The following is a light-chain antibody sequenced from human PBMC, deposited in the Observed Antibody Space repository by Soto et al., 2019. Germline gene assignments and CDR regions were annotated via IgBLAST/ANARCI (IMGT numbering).Light chain of an antibody. J-gene: IGKJ1*01. Sequence: DIQMTQSPSTVSASVGDGVTITCRASQSISTWLAWYQQKPGKAPNLLIYDASTLESGGPSGFSGSGSGTEFSLTISSLQPEDAATYYCQQSYSMPPWTFGQGTKVQIK. CDR1: QSISTW. CDR3: QQSYSMPPWT. V-gene: IGKV1-5*01. CDR2: DAS.